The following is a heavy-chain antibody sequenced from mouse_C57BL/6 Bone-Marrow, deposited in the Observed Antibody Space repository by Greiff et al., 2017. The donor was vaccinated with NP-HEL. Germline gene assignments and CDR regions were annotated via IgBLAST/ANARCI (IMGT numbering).Heavy chain of an antibody. CDR2: IYPGSGNT. CDR1: GYSFTSYY. V-gene: IGHV1-66*01. Sequence: VQLQQSGPELVKPGASVKISCKASGYSFTSYYIHWVKQRPGQGLEWIGRIYPGSGNTKYNEKFKGKATLTADTSSSTAYMQLSSLTSEDSAVYYCARRNSDYWGQGTTLTVSS. J-gene: IGHJ2*01. CDR3: ARRNSDY.